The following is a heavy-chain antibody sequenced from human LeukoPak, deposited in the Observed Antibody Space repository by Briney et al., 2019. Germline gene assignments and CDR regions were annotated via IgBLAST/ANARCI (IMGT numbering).Heavy chain of an antibody. CDR2: IINSGDST. V-gene: IGHV3-23*01. Sequence: GESLKISCAASGFTFSSYGMIWVRQAPGKGLEWVSTIINSGDSTYYTDSVKGRFTISRDDSRNTLYLQMNSLRAEDTAVYYCAKDRGYYDTSGYLIWGQGTLVTVSS. CDR3: AKDRGYYDTSGYLI. CDR1: GFTFSSYG. D-gene: IGHD3-22*01. J-gene: IGHJ4*02.